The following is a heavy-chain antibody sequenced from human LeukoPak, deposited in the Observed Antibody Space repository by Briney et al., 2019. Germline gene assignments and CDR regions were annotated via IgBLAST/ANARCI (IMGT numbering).Heavy chain of an antibody. CDR2: INPSGGST. Sequence: ASVKVSCKASGYTFTSYYMHWVRQAPGQGLEWMGIINPSGGSTSYAQKFQGRVTMTRDMSTSTVYMELSSLRSEDTAVYYCARMVVVVPAAMPVFSGNDAFDIWGQGTMVTVSS. CDR1: GYTFTSYY. D-gene: IGHD2-2*01. V-gene: IGHV1-46*01. CDR3: ARMVVVVPAAMPVFSGNDAFDI. J-gene: IGHJ3*02.